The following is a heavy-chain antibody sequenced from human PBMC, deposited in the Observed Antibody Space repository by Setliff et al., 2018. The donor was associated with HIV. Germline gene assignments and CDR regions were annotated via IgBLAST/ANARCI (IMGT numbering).Heavy chain of an antibody. CDR2: IYPSGNI. CDR3: ARDAGPHYGSGPPLEY. CDR1: GGSISRYY. D-gene: IGHD3-10*01. V-gene: IGHV4-4*07. J-gene: IGHJ4*02. Sequence: PSETLSLTCTVSGGSISRYYWSWIRQPAGKGLEWIGRIYPSGNINYNPSLKSRLTMSIDTSKNRFSLKLSSVTATDTAVYYCARDAGPHYGSGPPLEYWGQGIQVTVSS.